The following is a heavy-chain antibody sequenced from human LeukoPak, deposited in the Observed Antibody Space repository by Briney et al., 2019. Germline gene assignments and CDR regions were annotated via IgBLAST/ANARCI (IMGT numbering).Heavy chain of an antibody. Sequence: SETLSLTCAVYGGSFSGYYWSWIRQPPGKGLEWIGEINHSGSTNYNPSLKSRVTISVDTSKNQSSLKLSSVTAADTAVYYCARDYDSSGYYGYWGQGTLVTVSS. CDR3: ARDYDSSGYYGY. D-gene: IGHD3-22*01. CDR2: INHSGST. CDR1: GGSFSGYY. J-gene: IGHJ4*02. V-gene: IGHV4-34*01.